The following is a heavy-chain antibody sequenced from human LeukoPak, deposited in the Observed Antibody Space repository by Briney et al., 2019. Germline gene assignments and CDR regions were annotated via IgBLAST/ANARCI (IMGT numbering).Heavy chain of an antibody. D-gene: IGHD2-2*01. CDR1: GYTFTGYY. CDR2: INPNSGGT. J-gene: IGHJ3*02. V-gene: IGHV1-2*02. Sequence: GASVKVSCKASGYTFTGYYMHWVRQAPGQGLEWMGWINPNSGGTNYAQKFQGRVTMTRDTSISTAYMELSRLRSDDTAVYYCAREVYCSSTSCQNWYAFDIWGQGTMVTVSS. CDR3: AREVYCSSTSCQNWYAFDI.